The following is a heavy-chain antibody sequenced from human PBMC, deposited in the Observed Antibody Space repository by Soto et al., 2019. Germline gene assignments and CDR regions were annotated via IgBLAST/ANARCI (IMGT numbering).Heavy chain of an antibody. D-gene: IGHD3-10*01. V-gene: IGHV4-59*08. CDR3: ARHNYGSGSTYFDY. Sequence: SETLSLSCTVSGGSIISYYWSWIRQPPGKGLEWIGYIYYSGSTNYNPSLKSRVTISADTSKNQFSLKLNSMTAADTAVYYCARHNYGSGSTYFDYWGQGTLVTVSS. J-gene: IGHJ4*02. CDR2: IYYSGST. CDR1: GGSIISYY.